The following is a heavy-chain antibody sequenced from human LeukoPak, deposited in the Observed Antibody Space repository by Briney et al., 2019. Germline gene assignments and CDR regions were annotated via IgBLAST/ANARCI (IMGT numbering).Heavy chain of an antibody. J-gene: IGHJ3*02. V-gene: IGHV3-30-3*01. CDR2: ISYDGSNK. CDR1: GFTFDKYS. CDR3: ARDLVKYQLLWGAFDI. Sequence: PGRSLRFSCAASGFTFDKYSIHWVRQAPGKGLEWVAVISYDGSNKYYADSVKGRFTISRDNSKNTLYLQMNSLRAEDTAVYYCARDLVKYQLLWGAFDIWGQGTMVTVSS. D-gene: IGHD2-2*01.